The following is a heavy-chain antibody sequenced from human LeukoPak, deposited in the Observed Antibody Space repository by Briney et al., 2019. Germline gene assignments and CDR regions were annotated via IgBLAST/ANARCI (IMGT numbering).Heavy chain of an antibody. Sequence: SGPTLVNPPQTLTLTCTFSGFSLSTSGMCVSRIRQSPGKALEWLARIDRDDDKYYSTSLKTRLTISKDTSKNQVVLTMTNMDPVDTATYYCARIRWSGSYCDYWGQGTLVTVSS. CDR2: IDRDDDK. J-gene: IGHJ4*02. CDR1: GFSLSTSGMC. CDR3: ARIRWSGSYCDY. V-gene: IGHV2-70*11. D-gene: IGHD1-26*01.